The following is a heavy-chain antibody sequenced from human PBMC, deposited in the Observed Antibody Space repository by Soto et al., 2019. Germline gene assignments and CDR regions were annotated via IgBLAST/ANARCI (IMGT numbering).Heavy chain of an antibody. V-gene: IGHV3-30*18. CDR2: ISYDGSNK. CDR3: AKTVDLGYCSSTSCDNWFDP. CDR1: GFTFSSYG. J-gene: IGHJ5*02. D-gene: IGHD2-2*01. Sequence: QVQLVESGGGVVQPGRSLRLSCAASGFTFSSYGMHWVRQAPGKGLEWVAVISYDGSNKYYADSVKGRFTISRDNSKNTLYLQMNSLIAEDTAVYYCAKTVDLGYCSSTSCDNWFDPWGQGTLVTVSS.